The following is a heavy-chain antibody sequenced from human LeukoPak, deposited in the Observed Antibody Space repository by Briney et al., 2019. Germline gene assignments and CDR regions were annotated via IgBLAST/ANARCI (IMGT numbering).Heavy chain of an antibody. CDR2: IYYSGST. V-gene: IGHV4-30-4*01. CDR1: GGSISSGDYY. D-gene: IGHD6-13*01. Sequence: PSETLSLTCTVSGGSISSGDYYWSWLRQPPGKGLEWIGYIYYSGSTYYNPSLKSRVTISVDTSKNQFSLKLSSVTAADTAVYYCARLVKQQLVYYFDYWGQGTLVTVSS. J-gene: IGHJ4*02. CDR3: ARLVKQQLVYYFDY.